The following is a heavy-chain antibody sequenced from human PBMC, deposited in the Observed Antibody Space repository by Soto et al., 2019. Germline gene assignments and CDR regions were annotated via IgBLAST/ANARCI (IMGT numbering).Heavy chain of an antibody. CDR2: ISTSSSTI. CDR1: GFTFRGYS. V-gene: IGHV3-48*02. D-gene: IGHD6-19*01. Sequence: GGALRLSWGGSGFTFRGYSNNLGRHAPGKGLEWVSYISTSSSTIYYADSVKGRFTISRDNAKNSLYLQMNSLRDEDTAVYYCARFSSGWPRSPYAMDVSGKATTVTVFS. J-gene: IGHJ6*04. CDR3: ARFSSGWPRSPYAMDV.